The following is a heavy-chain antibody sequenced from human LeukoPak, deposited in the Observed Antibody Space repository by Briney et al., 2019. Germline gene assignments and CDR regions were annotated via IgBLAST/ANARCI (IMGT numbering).Heavy chain of an antibody. CDR3: ARDFISWIQLWRTQYYFDY. CDR2: ISAYNGNT. D-gene: IGHD5-18*01. CDR1: GYTFTSYG. Sequence: ASVKVSCKASGYTFTSYGISWVRQAPGQGLEWMGWISAYNGNTNYAQKLQGRVTMTTDTSTSTAYMELRSLRSDDTAVYYCARDFISWIQLWRTQYYFDYWGQGTLVTVSS. J-gene: IGHJ4*02. V-gene: IGHV1-18*01.